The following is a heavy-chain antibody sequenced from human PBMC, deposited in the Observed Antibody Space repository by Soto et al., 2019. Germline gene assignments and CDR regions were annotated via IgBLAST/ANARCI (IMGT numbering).Heavy chain of an antibody. V-gene: IGHV4-59*08. J-gene: IGHJ5*02. CDR1: GASITPSYY. CDR3: ARHSTDYGFDP. CDR2: IYSSVST. Sequence: SETLSLTCTVAGASITPSYYWAWVRQAPGKGLEWIGHIYSSVSTTQNHSLKSRVTISVDASKSQFYLSLRSVTAADTAVYYCARHSTDYGFDPWGQGTLVTVSS. D-gene: IGHD4-17*01.